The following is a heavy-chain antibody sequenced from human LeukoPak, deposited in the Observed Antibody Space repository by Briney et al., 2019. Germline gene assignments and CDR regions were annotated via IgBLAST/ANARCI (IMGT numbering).Heavy chain of an antibody. CDR2: MNPNSGNT. CDR1: GYTFTSYD. D-gene: IGHD3-22*01. Sequence: ASVKVSCTASGYTFTSYDTNWVRQATGQGLEWMGWMNPNSGNTGYAQKFQGRVTMTRNTSISTAYMELSSLRSEDTAVYYCAKTYYYDSSGSGAFDIWGQGTMVTVSS. V-gene: IGHV1-8*01. CDR3: AKTYYYDSSGSGAFDI. J-gene: IGHJ3*02.